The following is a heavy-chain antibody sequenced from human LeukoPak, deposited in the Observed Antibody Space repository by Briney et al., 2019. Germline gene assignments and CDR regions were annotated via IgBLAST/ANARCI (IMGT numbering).Heavy chain of an antibody. CDR1: GGSISSYY. CDR2: IYYSGST. Sequence: PSETLSLTCPVSGGSISSYYWSWIRQPPGKGLEWIGYIYYSGSTNYNPSLKSRVTISVDTSKNQFSLKLSSVTAADTAVYYCARDARAFDIWGQGTMVTVSS. J-gene: IGHJ3*02. V-gene: IGHV4-59*01. CDR3: ARDARAFDI.